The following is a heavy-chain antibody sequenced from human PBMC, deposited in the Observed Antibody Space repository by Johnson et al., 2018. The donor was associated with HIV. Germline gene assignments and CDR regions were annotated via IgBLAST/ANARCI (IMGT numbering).Heavy chain of an antibody. CDR3: AKGVASTTVAAFDI. V-gene: IGHV3-20*04. Sequence: VQLVESGGGVVRPGGSLRLSCSASGFTFDDYGINWVRQAPGRGLEWVPGINWNDGSAGYTDSVRGRFTISRDSAQNSVSLQMNSLRAEDTALYYCAKGVASTTVAAFDIWGQGTMVTVSS. CDR1: GFTFDDYG. J-gene: IGHJ3*02. CDR2: INWNDGSA. D-gene: IGHD4-17*01.